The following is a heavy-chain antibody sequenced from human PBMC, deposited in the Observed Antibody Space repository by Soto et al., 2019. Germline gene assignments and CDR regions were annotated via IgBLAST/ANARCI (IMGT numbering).Heavy chain of an antibody. V-gene: IGHV4-34*01. D-gene: IGHD2-15*01. CDR3: AIGTSRWFRYYYYGMDV. CDR2: INHSGST. CDR1: GGSFSGYY. Sequence: SETLSLTCAVYGGSFSGYYWSWIRQPPGKGLEWIGEINHSGSTNYNPSLKSRVTISVDTSKNQFSLKLSSVTAADTAVYYCAIGTSRWFRYYYYGMDVWGQGTTVTVS. J-gene: IGHJ6*02.